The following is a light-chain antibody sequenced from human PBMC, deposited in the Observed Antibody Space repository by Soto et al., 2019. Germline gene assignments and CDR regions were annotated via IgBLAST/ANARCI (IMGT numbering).Light chain of an antibody. V-gene: IGKV3-15*01. J-gene: IGKJ4*01. CDR3: QQYQNWPLT. CDR2: GAS. CDR1: QSVSSN. Sequence: EIVVAESPAPLSVSRGKGSTLSWGARQSVSSNFAWYQQKPGQAPRLLIYGASTRATGIPARFSGSGSGTEFTLSISSLQSEDVAVYYCQQYQNWPLTFGGGTKVDIK.